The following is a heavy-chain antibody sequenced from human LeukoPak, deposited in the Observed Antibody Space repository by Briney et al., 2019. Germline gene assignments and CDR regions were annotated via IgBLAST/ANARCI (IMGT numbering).Heavy chain of an antibody. V-gene: IGHV4-34*01. CDR2: INHSGST. D-gene: IGHD6-13*01. Sequence: KPSETLSLTCAVYGGSFSGYYWSWIRQPPGKGLEWIGEINHSGSTNYNPSLKSRVTISVDTSKNQFSLKLSSVTAADTAVYYCARGFSSWYPNPFDYWGQGTLVTVSS. CDR3: ARGFSSWYPNPFDY. J-gene: IGHJ4*02. CDR1: GGSFSGYY.